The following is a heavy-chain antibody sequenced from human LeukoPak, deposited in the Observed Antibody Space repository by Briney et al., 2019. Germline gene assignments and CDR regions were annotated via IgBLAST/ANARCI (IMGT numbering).Heavy chain of an antibody. Sequence: GGSLRLSCAASGFTFSSYEMNWVRQAPGKGLEWVSYISISGSTIYYKDSVKGRFTISRDNAKNSLYLQMNSLRAEDTAVYYCASETEIGNYDAFDIWGQGTMVTVSS. CDR2: ISISGSTI. D-gene: IGHD1-7*01. CDR1: GFTFSSYE. CDR3: ASETEIGNYDAFDI. V-gene: IGHV3-48*03. J-gene: IGHJ3*02.